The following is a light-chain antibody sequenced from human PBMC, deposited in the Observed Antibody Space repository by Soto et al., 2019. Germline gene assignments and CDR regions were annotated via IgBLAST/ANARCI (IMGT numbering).Light chain of an antibody. CDR3: SYYTTSTTLI. CDR1: SSDVGRYKL. CDR2: DVN. J-gene: IGLJ2*01. Sequence: QSALTQPASVSGSPGQSITISCTGTSSDVGRYKLVSWYQQHPGKAPKLMIYDVNNRPSGVSNRFSGSKSGNTASLNISGLQAEDEADYYCSYYTTSTTLIFGGGTKLTVL. V-gene: IGLV2-14*03.